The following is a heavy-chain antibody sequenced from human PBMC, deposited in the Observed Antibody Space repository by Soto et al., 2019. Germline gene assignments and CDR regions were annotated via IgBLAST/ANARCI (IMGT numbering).Heavy chain of an antibody. J-gene: IGHJ4*02. Sequence: QVQLVQSGAEVKKPGASVRVSCKASGYTFTKYDINWVRQATGQGLEWMGWMNPNSGDTGSTQKFQGRVTMTRDTSISTAYMELSSLRSDDTAVYYCARATRYCSPGSYSNLDNWGQGTLVTVSS. CDR3: ARATRYCSPGSYSNLDN. V-gene: IGHV1-8*01. CDR2: MNPNSGDT. D-gene: IGHD2-15*01. CDR1: GYTFTKYD.